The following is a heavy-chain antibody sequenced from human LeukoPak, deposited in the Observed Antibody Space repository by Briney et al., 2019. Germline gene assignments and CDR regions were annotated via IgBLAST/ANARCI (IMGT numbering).Heavy chain of an antibody. CDR2: ISWNSGSI. CDR3: AKSDCSSTSCYAGYFDY. J-gene: IGHJ4*02. V-gene: IGHV3-9*01. CDR1: GFTFDDYA. D-gene: IGHD2-2*01. Sequence: GGSLRLSCAASGFTFDDYAMHWVRQAPGKGLEWVSGISWNSGSIGYADSVKGRFTISRDNAKNSLYLQMNSLRAEDTALYYCAKSDCSSTSCYAGYFDYWGQGTLVTVSS.